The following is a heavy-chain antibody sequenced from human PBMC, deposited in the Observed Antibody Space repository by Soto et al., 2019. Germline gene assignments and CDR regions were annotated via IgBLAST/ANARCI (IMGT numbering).Heavy chain of an antibody. CDR3: ARDNQRNAFDI. J-gene: IGHJ3*02. V-gene: IGHV4-59*01. CDR2: IDNSGST. Sequence: QVQLQESGPGLVKPSETLSLTCTVSGGSISSYYWSWIRQPPGKGLEWIGYIDNSGSTNYSPSLKSRDTISVDTPKNQVSLKRRFVTDGDTAVYYCARDNQRNAFDIWGQGTMVTVSS. CDR1: GGSISSYY.